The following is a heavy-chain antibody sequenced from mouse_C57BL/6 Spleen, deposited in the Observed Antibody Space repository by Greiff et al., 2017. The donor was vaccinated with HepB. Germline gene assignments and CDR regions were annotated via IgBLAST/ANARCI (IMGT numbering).Heavy chain of an antibody. V-gene: IGHV1-55*01. CDR1: GYTFTSYW. CDR3: ARFDKGSWLAY. CDR2: IYPGSGST. Sequence: VQLQQPGAELVKPGASVKMSCKASGYTFTSYWITWVKQRPGQGLEWIGDIYPGSGSTNYTEKFKSKATLTVDTSSSTAYMQRSSLTSEDSAVYCCARFDKGSWLAYWGQGTLVTVSA. J-gene: IGHJ3*01.